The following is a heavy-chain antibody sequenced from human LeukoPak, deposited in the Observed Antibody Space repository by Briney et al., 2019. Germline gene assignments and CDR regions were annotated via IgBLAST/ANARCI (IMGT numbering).Heavy chain of an antibody. D-gene: IGHD3-3*01. V-gene: IGHV4-4*07. CDR1: GGSISSYY. Sequence: SETLSLTCTVSGGSISSYYRSWIRQPAAKGREWIGRIYTSGSTNYNPSLKSRVTMSVDTSKNQFSLKLSSVTAADTAVYYCARDGYYDFWSGSYPYMDVWGKGTTVTVSS. CDR2: IYTSGST. J-gene: IGHJ6*03. CDR3: ARDGYYDFWSGSYPYMDV.